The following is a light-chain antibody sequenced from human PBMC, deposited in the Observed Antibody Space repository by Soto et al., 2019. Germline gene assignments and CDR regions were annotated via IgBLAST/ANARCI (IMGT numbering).Light chain of an antibody. CDR3: HHLAGT. V-gene: IGKV1-9*01. CDR2: SAS. J-gene: IGKJ2*01. CDR1: QDITNY. Sequence: QLTQSPSSLSASIGDRVTITCRASQDITNYLAWYQQQPGKAPKLLVYSASTLHSGVPTRFSGSGSGTEFILTIGRXQPEDFAXXYCHHLAGTFGQGTKLEMK.